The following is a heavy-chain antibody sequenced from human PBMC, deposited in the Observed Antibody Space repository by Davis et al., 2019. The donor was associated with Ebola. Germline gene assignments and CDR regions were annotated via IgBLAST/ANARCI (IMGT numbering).Heavy chain of an antibody. D-gene: IGHD3-16*01. CDR2: ISSSSSYI. J-gene: IGHJ5*02. V-gene: IGHV3-21*04. Sequence: GESLKISCAASGFTFSSYSMNWVRQAPGKGLEWVSSISSSSSYIYYADSVKGRFTISRDNSKNTLYLQMNSLRAEDMAVYYCAKTLGGLDNWFDPWGQGTLVTVSS. CDR3: AKTLGGLDNWFDP. CDR1: GFTFSSYS.